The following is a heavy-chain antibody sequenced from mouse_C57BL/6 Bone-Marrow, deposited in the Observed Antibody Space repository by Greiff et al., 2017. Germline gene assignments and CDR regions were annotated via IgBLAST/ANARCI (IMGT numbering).Heavy chain of an antibody. CDR3: APYYYVRSYVDY. D-gene: IGHD1-1*01. Sequence: VQLQQSVAELVRPGASVKLSCTASGFNFKNSSMHWVKQRPEQGLEWIGRIDPANGNTKYAPTFKGKATITADKSSNTAYLQLSSLTSEDTAIYYCAPYYYVRSYVDYWGQGTTLTVSS. CDR1: GFNFKNSS. J-gene: IGHJ2*01. CDR2: IDPANGNT. V-gene: IGHV14-3*01.